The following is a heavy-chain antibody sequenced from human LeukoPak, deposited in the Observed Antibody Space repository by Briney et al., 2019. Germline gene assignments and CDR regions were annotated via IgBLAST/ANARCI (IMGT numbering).Heavy chain of an antibody. D-gene: IGHD3-10*01. CDR3: AREPSGHYFDY. Sequence: SVKVSCKASGGTFSSYPISWVRQAPGQGLEWMGGVIPIFGTANYAQKFQGRVTITTDESTSTAYMELSRLRSDDTAVYYCAREPSGHYFDYWGQGTLVTVSS. CDR1: GGTFSSYP. CDR2: VIPIFGTA. V-gene: IGHV1-69*05. J-gene: IGHJ4*02.